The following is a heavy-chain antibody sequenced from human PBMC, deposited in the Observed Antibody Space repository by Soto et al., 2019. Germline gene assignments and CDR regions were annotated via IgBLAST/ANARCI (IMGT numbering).Heavy chain of an antibody. D-gene: IGHD3-3*01. CDR1: GFTFSSYS. CDR3: ARGQNFWSGYYPINYMDV. Sequence: GGSLRLSCAASGFTFSSYSMNWVRQAPGKGLEWVSYISSSSSTIYYADSVKGRFTISRDNAKNSLYLQMNSLRAEDTAVYYCARGQNFWSGYYPINYMDVWGKGTTVTVSS. V-gene: IGHV3-48*01. CDR2: ISSSSSTI. J-gene: IGHJ6*03.